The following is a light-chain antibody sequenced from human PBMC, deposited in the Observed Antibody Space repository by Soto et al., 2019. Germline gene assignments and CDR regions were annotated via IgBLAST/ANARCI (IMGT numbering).Light chain of an antibody. J-gene: IGLJ1*01. CDR3: CSYAGTATV. CDR1: ISAVESYNL. Sequence: QSVLTQPASVSGSPGQSITISCTGTISAVESYNLVSWFRQHPGEAPRLIFYEGTKRPSGVSNRFSGSKSGNPASLTISGLQAEDEANYYCCSYAGTATVFGTGTKVTVL. V-gene: IGLV2-23*03. CDR2: EGT.